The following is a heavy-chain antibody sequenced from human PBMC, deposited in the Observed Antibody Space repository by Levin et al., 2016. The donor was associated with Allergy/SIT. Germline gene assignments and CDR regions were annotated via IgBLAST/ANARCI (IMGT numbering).Heavy chain of an antibody. V-gene: IGHV3-21*06. Sequence: GGSLRLSCTASGFMFDKYFMNWVRQAPGKGLEWLSSISIGSDYIYTPDSLKGRITISRDNAKNSVYLELNSLTEDDTAVYYCARRDSSGWFGYWGQGTLVTVSS. CDR1: GFMFDKYF. D-gene: IGHD3-22*01. J-gene: IGHJ5*01. CDR2: ISIGSDYI. CDR3: ARRDSSGWFGY.